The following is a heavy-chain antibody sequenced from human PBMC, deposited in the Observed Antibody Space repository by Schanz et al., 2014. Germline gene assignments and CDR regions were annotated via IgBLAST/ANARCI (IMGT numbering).Heavy chain of an antibody. CDR2: INVGNGNM. CDR3: ARGGYSSGWYDRDIAHFDY. Sequence: QVQLVQSGAEVKKPGASVKVSCKASGYTFTSYSMHWVRQAPGQGLEWMGWINVGNGNMKYSQKFQGRVTITRDTSASTAYMELRSLRSDDTAVYYCARGGYSSGWYDRDIAHFDYWGQGTLVTVSS. V-gene: IGHV1-3*01. D-gene: IGHD6-19*01. J-gene: IGHJ4*02. CDR1: GYTFTSYS.